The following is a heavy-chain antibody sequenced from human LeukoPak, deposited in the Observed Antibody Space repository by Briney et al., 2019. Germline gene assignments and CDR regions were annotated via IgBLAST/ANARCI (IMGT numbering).Heavy chain of an antibody. D-gene: IGHD3-16*01. Sequence: GGSLRLSCAASGFSFSTFAMSWVRQGPARGLEWVSSIRGNGDTFYSDSVKGRFTLSCDSSRNTVYLQLNNLRVEDTAIYYCARASWVSSTDSVRWGQGTLVTVSS. CDR2: IRGNGDT. J-gene: IGHJ4*02. V-gene: IGHV3-23*01. CDR3: ARASWVSSTDSVR. CDR1: GFSFSTFA.